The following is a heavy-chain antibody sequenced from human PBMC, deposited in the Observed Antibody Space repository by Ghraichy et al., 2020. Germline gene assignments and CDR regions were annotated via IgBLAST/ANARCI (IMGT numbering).Heavy chain of an antibody. CDR1: GATFTSYP. D-gene: IGHD3-10*01. CDR2: IIPILGTP. Sequence: SVKVSCKASGATFTSYPITWVRQAPGQGLEWMGGIIPILGTPNYAPKFQGRVTFTADESTSTAYMELSGLRSEDTAVYYCARVGAPDSYYYYYAMDVWGQGTTVTVSS. CDR3: ARVGAPDSYYYYYAMDV. V-gene: IGHV1-69*13. J-gene: IGHJ6*02.